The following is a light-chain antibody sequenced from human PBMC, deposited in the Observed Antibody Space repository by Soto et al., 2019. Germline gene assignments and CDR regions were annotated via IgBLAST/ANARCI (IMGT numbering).Light chain of an antibody. J-gene: IGKJ1*01. CDR1: QSGLYNSNSKKY. CDR3: LQYLGAPRS. CDR2: GAS. Sequence: DIVMTQSPDSLAVSLGERATINCRSSQSGLYNSNSKKYLAWYQQKPGQPPKVLFYGASTRESAVPDRLRGSGPRTDFTLTVTRVQAEDVAVSFCLQYLGAPRSFGKGNKVSIK. V-gene: IGKV4-1*01.